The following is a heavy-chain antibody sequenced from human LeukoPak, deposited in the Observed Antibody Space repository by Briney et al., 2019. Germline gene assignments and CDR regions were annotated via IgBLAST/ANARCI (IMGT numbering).Heavy chain of an antibody. Sequence: SSVKVSCKVSGYTLTELSMHWVRQAPGKGLEWMGGFDPEDGVTIYAQKFQGRVTMTEDTSTDTAYMELSSLRSEDTAVYYCATGHSSGWYYFAYWGQGTLVTVSS. J-gene: IGHJ4*02. CDR2: FDPEDGVT. D-gene: IGHD6-19*01. CDR3: ATGHSSGWYYFAY. V-gene: IGHV1-24*01. CDR1: GYTLTELS.